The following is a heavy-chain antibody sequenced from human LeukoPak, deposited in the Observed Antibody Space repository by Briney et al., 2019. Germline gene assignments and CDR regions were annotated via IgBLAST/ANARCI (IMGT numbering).Heavy chain of an antibody. J-gene: IGHJ4*02. D-gene: IGHD6-19*01. CDR1: GGSISSSNFY. CDR3: ARDPGQWLVREPRYYFDY. CDR2: IYYSGST. Sequence: SETLSLTCTVSGGSISSSNFYWGWIRQPPGKGLEWIGSIYYSGSTYYNPSLKSRVTISVDKSKNQFSLKLSSVTAADTAVYYCARDPGQWLVREPRYYFDYWGQGTLVTVSS. V-gene: IGHV4-39*07.